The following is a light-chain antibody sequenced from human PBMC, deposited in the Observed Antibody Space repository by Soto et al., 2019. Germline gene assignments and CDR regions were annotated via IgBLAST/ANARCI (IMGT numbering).Light chain of an antibody. Sequence: QSALTQPPSASGSPGQSVTISCTGTSSDVGGYNYVSWYQQYPGRAPKLMIYEVTKRPSGVPDRFSASKSGNTASLTVSGLQAEHEADYYCSSYAASNNFYFVFGGGTKLTVL. CDR2: EVT. CDR1: SSDVGGYNY. J-gene: IGLJ3*02. V-gene: IGLV2-8*01. CDR3: SSYAASNNFYFV.